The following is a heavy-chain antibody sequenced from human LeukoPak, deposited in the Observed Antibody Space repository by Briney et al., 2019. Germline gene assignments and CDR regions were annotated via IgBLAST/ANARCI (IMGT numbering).Heavy chain of an antibody. CDR3: ARRDCDSIKCRGSNWFDP. J-gene: IGHJ5*02. Sequence: GGSLRLSCAASGFTFSSYWMSWVRQAPGKGLEWVSYISSSSSTIYYADSVKGRFTISRDNAKNSLYLQMNSLRAEDTAVYYCARRDCDSIKCRGSNWFDPWGQGTLVSVSS. CDR1: GFTFSSYW. CDR2: ISSSSSTI. V-gene: IGHV3-48*01. D-gene: IGHD3-22*01.